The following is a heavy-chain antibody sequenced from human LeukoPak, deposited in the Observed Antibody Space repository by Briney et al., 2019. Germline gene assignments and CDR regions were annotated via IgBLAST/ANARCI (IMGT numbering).Heavy chain of an antibody. CDR2: ISAYNGNT. D-gene: IGHD2-2*01. V-gene: IGHV1-18*01. Sequence: GASVKVSCKASGYTFTSYGISWVRQAPGQGLEWMGWISAYNGNTKYAQKLQGRVTMTTDTSTSTAYMELRGLRSDDTAVYYCARDRKSYCSSTSCYGRGYNWFDPWGQGTLVTVSS. CDR3: ARDRKSYCSSTSCYGRGYNWFDP. CDR1: GYTFTSYG. J-gene: IGHJ5*02.